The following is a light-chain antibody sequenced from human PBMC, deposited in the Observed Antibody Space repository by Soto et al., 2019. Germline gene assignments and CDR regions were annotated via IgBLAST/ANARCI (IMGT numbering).Light chain of an antibody. J-gene: IGLJ1*01. V-gene: IGLV2-14*01. CDR3: QSYDNSLSVYV. CDR2: EVN. CDR1: SSDIGAYDY. Sequence: QSALTQPASLSGSPGQSITISCTGTSSDIGAYDYVSWFQQHPGKAPKLMISEVNNRPSGVSNRFSGSKSGNTAYLTISGLQVEDEADYYCQSYDNSLSVYVFGTGTKLTVL.